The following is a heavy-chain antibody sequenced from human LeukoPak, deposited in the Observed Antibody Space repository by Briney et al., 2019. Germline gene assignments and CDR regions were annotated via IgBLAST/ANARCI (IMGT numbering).Heavy chain of an antibody. Sequence: PGGSLRLSCAASGFTFSSYAMHWVCQAPGKGLEWVAIIKQDGSEKHYVDSVKGRFTISRDSDKNSLYLQMNNVRAEDTAVYYCARGRQGDGSYDSLFDIWGQGTMVTVSS. CDR1: GFTFSSYA. CDR2: IKQDGSEK. CDR3: ARGRQGDGSYDSLFDI. V-gene: IGHV3-7*01. D-gene: IGHD1-26*01. J-gene: IGHJ3*02.